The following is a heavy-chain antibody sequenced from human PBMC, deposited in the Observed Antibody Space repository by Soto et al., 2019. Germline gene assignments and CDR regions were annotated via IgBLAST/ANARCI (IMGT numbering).Heavy chain of an antibody. CDR1: GYTFTSYY. D-gene: IGHD1-26*01. CDR3: ARDREMALYYFTY. Sequence: ASGKVSCKASGYTFTSYYMHWVRQAPGQGLEWMGIINPSGGSTSYAQKFQGRVTVTRDTSTSTVYMELSSLRSEDTAVYYCARDREMALYYFTYWGQGTLVTVSS. V-gene: IGHV1-46*01. J-gene: IGHJ4*02. CDR2: INPSGGST.